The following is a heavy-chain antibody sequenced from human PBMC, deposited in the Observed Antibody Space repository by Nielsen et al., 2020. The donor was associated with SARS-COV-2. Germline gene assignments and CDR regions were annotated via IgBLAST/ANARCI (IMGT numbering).Heavy chain of an antibody. V-gene: IGHV1-18*01. D-gene: IGHD2-15*01. J-gene: IGHJ6*03. CDR3: ARLANPLLVYYMDV. CDR1: GYTFTSYG. CDR2: INPNSGGT. Sequence: ASVKVSCKASGYTFTSYGISWVRQAPGQGLEWMGRINPNSGGTSYAQKFQGRVTMTRDTSTSTAYMELSSLRSEDTAVYYCARLANPLLVYYMDVWGKGTTVTVSS.